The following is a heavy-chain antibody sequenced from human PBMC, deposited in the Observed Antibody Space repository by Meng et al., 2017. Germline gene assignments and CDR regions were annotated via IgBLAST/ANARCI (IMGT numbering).Heavy chain of an antibody. CDR3: ARGYDFWSGQYYFDY. J-gene: IGHJ4*02. CDR2: IYYSGST. CDR1: GGSISSYY. D-gene: IGHD3-3*01. Sequence: VQLQESGPGLVNPSETRSLTCTVSGGSISSYYWSWIRQPPGKGLEWIGYIYYSGSTNYNPSLKSRVTISVDTSKNQFSLKLSSVTAADTAVYYCARGYDFWSGQYYFDYWGQGTLVTVSS. V-gene: IGHV4-59*01.